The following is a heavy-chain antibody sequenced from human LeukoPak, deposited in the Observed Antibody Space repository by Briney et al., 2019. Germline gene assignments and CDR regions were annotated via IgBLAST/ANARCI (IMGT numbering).Heavy chain of an antibody. V-gene: IGHV1-69*05. J-gene: IGHJ4*02. D-gene: IGHD2-21*02. Sequence: SVKVSCKASGGTFISYAISWVRQAPGQGLEWMGGIIPIFGTANYAQKFQGRVTMTRDTSTSTVYMELSSLRSEDTAVYYCATLWVTGFGYWGQGTLVTVSS. CDR2: IIPIFGTA. CDR1: GGTFISYA. CDR3: ATLWVTGFGY.